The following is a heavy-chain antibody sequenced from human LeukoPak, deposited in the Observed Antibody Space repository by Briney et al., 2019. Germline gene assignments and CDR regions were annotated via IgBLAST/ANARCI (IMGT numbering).Heavy chain of an antibody. V-gene: IGHV3-20*01. CDR2: INWNGGST. D-gene: IGHD2-2*01. CDR3: ARDRTSSTSYGMDV. CDR1: GFTFDDYG. J-gene: IGHJ6*02. Sequence: PGGSLRLSRAASGFTFDDYGMSWVRQAPGKGLEWVSGINWNGGSTGYADSVKGRFTISRDNAKNSLYLQMNSLRAEDTALYHCARDRTSSTSYGMDVWGQGTTVTVSS.